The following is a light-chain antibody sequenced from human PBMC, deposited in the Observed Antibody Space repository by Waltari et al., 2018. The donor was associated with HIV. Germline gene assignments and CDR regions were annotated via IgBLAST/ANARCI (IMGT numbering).Light chain of an antibody. CDR1: QSVGSF. CDR3: QQRRNWPPWS. J-gene: IGKJ1*01. Sequence: EIVLTQSPVILSLSPWERATLSCWASQSVGSFLAWYQQRPGQSPSLLIYDASRRATGVPARFSGSGSGTNFTLTIKNLEPEDVAIYYCQQRRNWPPWSFGQGTRVDIK. V-gene: IGKV3-11*01. CDR2: DAS.